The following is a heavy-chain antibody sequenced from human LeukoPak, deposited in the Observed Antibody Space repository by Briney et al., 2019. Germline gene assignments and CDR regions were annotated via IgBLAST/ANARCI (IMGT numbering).Heavy chain of an antibody. D-gene: IGHD3-3*01. CDR2: IYTSGST. V-gene: IGHV4-61*02. CDR3: ARELNYDFWSGYPYSYYYYYYMDV. CDR1: GGSISSGSYY. Sequence: SETLSLTCTVSGGSISSGSYYWSWIRQPAGKGLEWIGRIYTSGSTNYNPSLKSRVTISVDTSKNQFSLKLSSVTAADTAVYYCARELNYDFWSGYPYSYYYYYYMDVWGKGTTVTVSS. J-gene: IGHJ6*03.